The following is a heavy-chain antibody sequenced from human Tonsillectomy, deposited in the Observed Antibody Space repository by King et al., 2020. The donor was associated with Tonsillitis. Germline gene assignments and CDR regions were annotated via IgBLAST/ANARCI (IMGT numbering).Heavy chain of an antibody. CDR1: GLTFTTYS. D-gene: IGHD5/OR15-5a*01. Sequence: VQLVESGGGLVQPGGSLGLSCAGSGLTFTTYSMNWVRQAPGKGLEWVAYISSCGSAMIYGDSVRGRFTISRDNAKSSVYLQMNSLSVEDTAVYYCARDRSVSSTGYGMDVWGHGTTVTVSS. CDR3: ARDRSVSSTGYGMDV. CDR2: ISSCGSAM. J-gene: IGHJ6*02. V-gene: IGHV3-48*01.